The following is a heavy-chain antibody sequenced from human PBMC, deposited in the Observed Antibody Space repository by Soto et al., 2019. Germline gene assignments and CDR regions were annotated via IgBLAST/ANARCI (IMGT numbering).Heavy chain of an antibody. V-gene: IGHV4-39*01. J-gene: IGHJ4*02. CDR3: ARILTGSPFDY. Sequence: QLQLQESGPGLVKPSETLSLTCTVSGGSISSSSYYWGWIRQPPGKGLEWIGSIYYSGSTYYNPSLKSRVTISVDTSKNQFSLKLSSVTAADTAVYYCARILTGSPFDYWGQGTLVTVSS. CDR2: IYYSGST. D-gene: IGHD3-9*01. CDR1: GGSISSSSYY.